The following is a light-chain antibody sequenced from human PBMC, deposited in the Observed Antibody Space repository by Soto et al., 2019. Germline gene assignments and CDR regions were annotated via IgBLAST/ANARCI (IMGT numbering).Light chain of an antibody. J-gene: IGKJ5*01. Sequence: DIKITHSPSSLSASVGDRVPITCQSSQDITICLNWFQQKPGGAPKVLIYDASNLETGVPSRFSGGGVGTHFTFTISSLQPEDAATYYCQHCDLLPVTLGQGTRLEIK. V-gene: IGKV1-33*01. CDR2: DAS. CDR1: QDITIC. CDR3: QHCDLLPVT.